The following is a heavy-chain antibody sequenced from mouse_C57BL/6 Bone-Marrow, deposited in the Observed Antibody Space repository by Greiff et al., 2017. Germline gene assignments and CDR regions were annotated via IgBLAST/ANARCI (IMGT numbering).Heavy chain of an antibody. CDR2: INPGSGGT. J-gene: IGHJ3*01. V-gene: IGHV1-54*01. Sequence: QVQLQQSGAELVRPGTSVKVSCKASGYAFTNYLIEWVKQRPGQGLEWIGVINPGSGGTNYNEKFKGKATLTADKSSSTAYMQLSSLTSADSAVYFCARRLAYWGQGTLVTVSA. CDR1: GYAFTNYL. CDR3: ARRLAY.